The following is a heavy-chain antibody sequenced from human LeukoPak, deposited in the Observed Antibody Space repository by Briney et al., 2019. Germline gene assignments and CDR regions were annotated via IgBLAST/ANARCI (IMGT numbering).Heavy chain of an antibody. CDR2: IYYSGST. CDR1: GGPISSGVYY. J-gene: IGHJ6*02. V-gene: IGHV4-31*03. Sequence: SETLSLTCTVSGGPISSGVYYWTWIRQHPGRGLEWIRYIYYSGSTYYNPSLKSRVSISVDTSKNQFSLKVSSVTAADTAVYYCARDVKSSGYNYYGMDVWGQGTTVTVSS. D-gene: IGHD6-19*01. CDR3: ARDVKSSGYNYYGMDV.